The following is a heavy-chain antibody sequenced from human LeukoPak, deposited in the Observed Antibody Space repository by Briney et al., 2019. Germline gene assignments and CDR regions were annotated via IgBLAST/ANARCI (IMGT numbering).Heavy chain of an antibody. J-gene: IGHJ4*02. CDR1: GFTFGDYA. V-gene: IGHV3-49*04. CDR3: TRRSGSYYLSYYFDY. Sequence: PGGSLRLSCTASGFTFGDYAMSWVRQAPGKGLEWVGFIRSKAYGGTTEYAASVEGRFTISRDDSKSIAYLQMNSLKTEDTAVYYCTRRSGSYYLSYYFDYWGQGTLVTVSS. CDR2: IRSKAYGGTT. D-gene: IGHD1-26*01.